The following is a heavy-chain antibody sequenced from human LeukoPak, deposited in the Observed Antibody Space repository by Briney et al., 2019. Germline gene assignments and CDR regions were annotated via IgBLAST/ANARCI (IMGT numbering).Heavy chain of an antibody. CDR3: ARYRSGWYWFDY. Sequence: GGSLRLSCAASGFTFSSYSMNWVRQAPGKGLEWVSSISSSSSYIYYADSVKGRFTISRDNAKNSLYLQMNSLRAEDTAVYYCARYRSGWYWFDYWGQGTLVTVSS. CDR2: ISSSSSYI. V-gene: IGHV3-21*01. J-gene: IGHJ4*02. CDR1: GFTFSSYS. D-gene: IGHD6-19*01.